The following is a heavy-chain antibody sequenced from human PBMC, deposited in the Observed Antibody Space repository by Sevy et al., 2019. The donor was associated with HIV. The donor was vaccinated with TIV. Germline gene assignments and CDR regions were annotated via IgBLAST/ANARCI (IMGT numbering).Heavy chain of an antibody. J-gene: IGHJ4*02. CDR3: AGENAWGRGYS. Sequence: SETLSLTCTVSGGSITSLYWNWIRQPPGKGLEWIPNIYYNGHINYNPSLKSRVTFSLDTSKNQFFLRLRSVSAADTAMYYCAGENAWGRGYSWGQGTLVTVSS. CDR2: IYYNGHI. V-gene: IGHV4-59*11. D-gene: IGHD1-26*01. CDR1: GGSITSLY.